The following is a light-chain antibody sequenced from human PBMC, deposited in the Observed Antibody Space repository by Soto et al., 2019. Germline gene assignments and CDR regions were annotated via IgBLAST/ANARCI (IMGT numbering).Light chain of an antibody. J-gene: IGLJ1*01. CDR3: SSYTSSSTLYV. CDR2: EVS. CDR1: SSDVGGYNY. Sequence: QSALTQPASVSGSPGQSITISCTGTSSDVGGYNYVSWYQQHPGKAPKLMIYEVSNRPSGVSHRFSGSKSANTASLTISGLQAEDEADYYCSSYTSSSTLYVFGTGTKLTVL. V-gene: IGLV2-14*01.